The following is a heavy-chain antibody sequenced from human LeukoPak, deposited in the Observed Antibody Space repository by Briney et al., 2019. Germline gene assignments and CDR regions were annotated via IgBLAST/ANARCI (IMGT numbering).Heavy chain of an antibody. V-gene: IGHV3-30*19. CDR3: ARDPNLYYYYGMDV. CDR1: GFTSSSYD. CDR2: ISYDGSNK. Sequence: GGSLRLSCAASGFTSSSYDTHWVRQAPGKGRGWVAVISYDGSNKYYADSVKGRFTISRDNSKNTLYLQMNSLRAEDTAVYYCARDPNLYYYYGMDVWGQGTTVTVSS. D-gene: IGHD1-14*01. J-gene: IGHJ6*02.